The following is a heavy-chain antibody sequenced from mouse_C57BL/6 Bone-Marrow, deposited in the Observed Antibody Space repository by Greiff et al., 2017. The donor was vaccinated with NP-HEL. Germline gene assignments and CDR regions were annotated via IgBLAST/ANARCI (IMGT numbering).Heavy chain of an antibody. CDR1: GFTFSSYA. Sequence: EVNVVESGGGLVKPGGSLKLSCAASGFTFSSYAMSWVRQTPEKRLEWVATISDGGSYTYYPDNVKGRFTISRDNAKNNLYLQMSHLKSEDTAMYYCARDLGAMDYWGQGTSVTVSS. CDR3: ARDLGAMDY. J-gene: IGHJ4*01. V-gene: IGHV5-4*01. CDR2: ISDGGSYT.